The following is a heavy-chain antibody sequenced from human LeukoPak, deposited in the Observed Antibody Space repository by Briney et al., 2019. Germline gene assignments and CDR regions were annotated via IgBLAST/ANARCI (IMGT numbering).Heavy chain of an antibody. CDR3: ARRRSCSGGSCYRPAYFDY. CDR1: GGSLSSSNW. D-gene: IGHD2-15*01. CDR2: IYHSGST. V-gene: IGHV4-4*02. J-gene: IGHJ4*02. Sequence: SETLSLTCAVSGGSLSSSNWWSWVRQPPGKGLGWIGEIYHSGSTNYNPSLKSRVTISVDKSKNQFSLKLSSVTAADTAVYYCARRRSCSGGSCYRPAYFDYWGQGTLVTVSS.